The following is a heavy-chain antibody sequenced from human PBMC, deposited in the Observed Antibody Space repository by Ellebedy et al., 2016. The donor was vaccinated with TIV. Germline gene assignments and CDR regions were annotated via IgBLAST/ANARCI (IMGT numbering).Heavy chain of an antibody. D-gene: IGHD1-1*01. Sequence: SETLSLXXTVSGGSLHRSDYYWGWIRQPPGEGLEWIGSVYYTESAYYNPSLKSRVTISVDTSKKHFSLKLSSVTAADTAVYYCATHFGNPNCHGCRAFDIWGQGTMVTVSS. CDR2: VYYTESA. CDR3: ATHFGNPNCHGCRAFDI. J-gene: IGHJ3*02. V-gene: IGHV4-39*01. CDR1: GGSLHRSDYY.